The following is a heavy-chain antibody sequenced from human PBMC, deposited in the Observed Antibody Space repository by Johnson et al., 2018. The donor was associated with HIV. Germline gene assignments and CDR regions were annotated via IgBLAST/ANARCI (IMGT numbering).Heavy chain of an antibody. Sequence: VQLVESGGRVVQPGRSLRLSCAASGFNFSSYDMHWVRQATGKGLEWVSAIGTAGDTYYPGSVKGRFTISRENAKNSLYLQMNSLRAGDTAVYYCARMMYSRGAFDIWGQGTMVTVSS. D-gene: IGHD6-13*01. CDR2: IGTAGDT. J-gene: IGHJ3*02. V-gene: IGHV3-13*01. CDR3: ARMMYSRGAFDI. CDR1: GFNFSSYD.